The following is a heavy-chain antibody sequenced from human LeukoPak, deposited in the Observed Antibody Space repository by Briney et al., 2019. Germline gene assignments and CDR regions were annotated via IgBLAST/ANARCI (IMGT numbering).Heavy chain of an antibody. CDR2: IYYSGST. D-gene: IGHD3-10*01. CDR3: ARRHVGGSGSYYWFDP. CDR1: GGSISSSSYY. J-gene: IGHJ5*02. Sequence: SETLSLTCTVSGGSISSSSYYWGCIRQPPGKGLECIGSIYYSGSTYYNPSLKSRVTISVDTSKNQFSLKLSSVTAADTAVYYCARRHVGGSGSYYWFDPWGQGTLVTVSS. V-gene: IGHV4-39*01.